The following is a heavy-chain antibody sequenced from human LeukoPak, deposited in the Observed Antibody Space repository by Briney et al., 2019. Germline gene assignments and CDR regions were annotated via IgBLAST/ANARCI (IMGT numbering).Heavy chain of an antibody. CDR3: ARRLIASEPFDY. V-gene: IGHV5-51*01. Sequence: AESLKISCKASGYIFTSYCIGWLRQKPAKGLQGMGIIFPGDCDTRYSASFQGQVTISADKYINTAYLQWSSMKASDDAMYYCARRLIASEPFDYWGQGTLVTVSS. CDR1: GYIFTSYC. J-gene: IGHJ4*02. D-gene: IGHD2-21*01. CDR2: IFPGDCDT.